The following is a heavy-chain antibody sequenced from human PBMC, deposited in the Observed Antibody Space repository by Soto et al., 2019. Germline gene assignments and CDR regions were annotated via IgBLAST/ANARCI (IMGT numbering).Heavy chain of an antibody. J-gene: IGHJ4*02. D-gene: IGHD2-15*01. Sequence: PVGSLRLSCAASGFTFRRYAMHWVRQAPGKGLEWVAVISDDGSIKYYADSVKGRFTISRDNAKNTLYLQMNSLRAEDTAVYYCATDPPGGSYFLDNWGQGTLVTVSS. CDR2: ISDDGSIK. CDR3: ATDPPGGSYFLDN. CDR1: GFTFRRYA. V-gene: IGHV3-30-3*01.